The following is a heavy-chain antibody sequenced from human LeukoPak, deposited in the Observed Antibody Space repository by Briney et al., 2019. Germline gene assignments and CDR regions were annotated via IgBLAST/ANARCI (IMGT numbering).Heavy chain of an antibody. CDR2: ISSSSSYI. CDR3: ARDWGSSGWRYYYYGMDV. V-gene: IGHV3-21*01. Sequence: PGGSLRLSCAASGFTFSSYSMNWVRQAPGKGLEWVSSISSSSSYIYYADSVKGRFTISRDNAKNSLYLQMNSLRAEDTAVYYCARDWGSSGWRYYYYGMDVWAKGPRSPSPQ. J-gene: IGHJ6*04. D-gene: IGHD6-19*01. CDR1: GFTFSSYS.